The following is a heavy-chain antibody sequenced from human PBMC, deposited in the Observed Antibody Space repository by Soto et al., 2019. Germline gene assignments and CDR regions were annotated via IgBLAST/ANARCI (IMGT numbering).Heavy chain of an antibody. D-gene: IGHD2-15*01. CDR2: ISYDGGNK. V-gene: IGHV3-30*18. Sequence: GGSLRLSCAASGFTFSSYGMHWVRQAPGKGLEWVAVISYDGGNKYYADSVKGRFTISRDNSKNTLYLQMNSLRAEDTAVYYCAKDVHHVGGYCSGGSCYLFDYWGQGILVTVSS. J-gene: IGHJ4*02. CDR3: AKDVHHVGGYCSGGSCYLFDY. CDR1: GFTFSSYG.